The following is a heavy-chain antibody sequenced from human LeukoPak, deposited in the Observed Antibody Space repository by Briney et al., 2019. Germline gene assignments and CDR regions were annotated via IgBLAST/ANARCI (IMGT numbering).Heavy chain of an antibody. CDR1: GFTFSSYS. J-gene: IGHJ5*02. D-gene: IGHD6-19*01. CDR2: ISSSSSYI. V-gene: IGHV3-21*01. CDR3: ARDGSGWYPFDP. Sequence: GGSLRLSCAASGFTFSSYSMNWVRQAPGKGLEWVSSISSSSSYIYYADSAKGRFTISRDNAKNSLYLQMNSLRAEDTAVYYCARDGSGWYPFDPWGQGTLVTVSS.